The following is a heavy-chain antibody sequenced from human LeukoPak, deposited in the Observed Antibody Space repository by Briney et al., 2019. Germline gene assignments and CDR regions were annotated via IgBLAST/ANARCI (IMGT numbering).Heavy chain of an antibody. Sequence: GGSLRLSCAASGFTFSSYEMNWVRQAPGKGLEWVSYISSSGSTIYYAGSVKGRFTISRDNAKNSLYLQMNSLRAEDTAVYYCARDGYDFWSGYYMDVWGKGTTVTVSS. V-gene: IGHV3-48*03. CDR3: ARDGYDFWSGYYMDV. CDR1: GFTFSSYE. J-gene: IGHJ6*03. D-gene: IGHD3-3*01. CDR2: ISSSGSTI.